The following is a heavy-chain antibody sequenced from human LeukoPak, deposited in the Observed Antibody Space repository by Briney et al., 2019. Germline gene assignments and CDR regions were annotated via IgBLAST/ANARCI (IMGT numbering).Heavy chain of an antibody. V-gene: IGHV1-18*04. D-gene: IGHD3-10*01. CDR3: ARDLRRITMVRGVIRWFDP. Sequence: ASVKVSCKASGYTFTGYYMHWVRQAPGQGLEWMGWISAYNGNTNYAQKLQGRVTMTTDTSTSTAYMELRSLRSDDTAVYYCARDLRRITMVRGVIRWFDPWGQGTLVTVSS. J-gene: IGHJ5*02. CDR1: GYTFTGYY. CDR2: ISAYNGNT.